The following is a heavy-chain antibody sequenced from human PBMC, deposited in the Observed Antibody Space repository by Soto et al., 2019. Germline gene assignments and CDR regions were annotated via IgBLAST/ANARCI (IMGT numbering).Heavy chain of an antibody. D-gene: IGHD6-25*01. J-gene: IGHJ5*02. CDR2: IWYDGSNK. V-gene: IGHV3-33*01. CDR3: ARTRQRSWFDP. Sequence: QVQLVESGGGVVQPGRSLRLSCAASGFTFSSYGMHWVRQAPGKGLEWVAVIWYDGSNKYYADSMKGRFTISRDNSKNTLYLQMNSLRAEDTAVYYCARTRQRSWFDPWGQGTLVTVSS. CDR1: GFTFSSYG.